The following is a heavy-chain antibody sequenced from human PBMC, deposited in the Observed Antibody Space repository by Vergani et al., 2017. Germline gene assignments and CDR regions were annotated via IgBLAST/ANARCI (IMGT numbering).Heavy chain of an antibody. CDR3: ARVMGPTDAFDI. CDR2: INPNSGGT. J-gene: IGHJ3*02. CDR1: GYTFTGYY. Sequence: QVQLVQSGAEVKKPGASVKVSCKASGYTFTGYYMHWVRQAPGQGLEWMGWINPNSGGTNYAQKFQGRVTMTRETSISTAYMELSRLRSDETALYYCARVMGPTDAFDIWGQGTMVTVSS. V-gene: IGHV1-2*02. D-gene: IGHD3-10*01.